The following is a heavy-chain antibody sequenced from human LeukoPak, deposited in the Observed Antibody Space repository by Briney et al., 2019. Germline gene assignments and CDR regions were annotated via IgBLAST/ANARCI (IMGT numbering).Heavy chain of an antibody. Sequence: GASVKVSCKASGGTFSSYAISWVRQAPGQGLEWMGGIITIFGTANYAQKFQGRVKITADKSTSTAYVELSSVRSEDTAVYYCAIEFATVVVSAVISAFDIWGQGTMVTVSS. D-gene: IGHD2-2*02. CDR3: AIEFATVVVSAVISAFDI. J-gene: IGHJ3*02. CDR1: GGTFSSYA. V-gene: IGHV1-69*06. CDR2: IITIFGTA.